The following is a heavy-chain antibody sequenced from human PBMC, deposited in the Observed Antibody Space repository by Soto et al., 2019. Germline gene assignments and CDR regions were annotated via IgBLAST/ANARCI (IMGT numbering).Heavy chain of an antibody. D-gene: IGHD1-1*01. J-gene: IGHJ5*02. CDR1: GYTFTSYG. V-gene: IGHV1-18*01. CDR3: ARDEAYKLNDGGWFHP. Sequence: QVQLVQSGAEVKKPGASVKVSCKASGYTFTSYGISWVRQASGQGLEWMGWISAYNGNTKYAQKLQGRVTITTDTSTSTAYMEQRSLRSDDTAGYYFARDEAYKLNDGGWFHPWGQGTLVTVSS. CDR2: ISAYNGNT.